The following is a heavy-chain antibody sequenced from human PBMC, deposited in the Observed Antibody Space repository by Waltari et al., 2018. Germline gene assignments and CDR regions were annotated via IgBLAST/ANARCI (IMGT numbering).Heavy chain of an antibody. D-gene: IGHD2-15*01. CDR3: ARDMVPAATNWFDP. CDR1: GGSISSYY. V-gene: IGHV4-4*07. Sequence: QVQLQESGPGLVKPSETLSLTCTVSGGSISSYYWSWIRQPAGKGLEWIGRIYTSGSTNYNPSLKSRVTMSVDTSKNQFSLKLSSVTAADTAVYYCARDMVPAATNWFDPWAREPWSPSPQ. J-gene: IGHJ5*02. CDR2: IYTSGST.